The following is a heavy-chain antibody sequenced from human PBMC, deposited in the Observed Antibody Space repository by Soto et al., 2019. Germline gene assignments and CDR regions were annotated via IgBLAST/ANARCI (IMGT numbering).Heavy chain of an antibody. CDR3: ARAPGVYSSSSDAFDI. CDR1: GGSVSSGSYY. J-gene: IGHJ3*02. V-gene: IGHV4-61*01. D-gene: IGHD6-6*01. Sequence: SETLSLTCTVSGGSVSSGSYYWSWIRQPPGKGLEWIGYIYYSGSTNYNPSLKSRVTISVDTSKNQFSLKLSSVTAAGTAVYYCARAPGVYSSSSDAFDIWGQGTMVTVSS. CDR2: IYYSGST.